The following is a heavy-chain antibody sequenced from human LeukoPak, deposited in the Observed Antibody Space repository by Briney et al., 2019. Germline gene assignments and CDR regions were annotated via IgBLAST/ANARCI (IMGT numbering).Heavy chain of an antibody. D-gene: IGHD3-22*01. CDR1: GFTFSSYA. V-gene: IGHV3-30-3*01. CDR3: ARDRSSYYYDSSGSRGTDV. CDR2: ISYDGSNK. Sequence: GGSLRLSCAASGFTFSSYAMHWVRQAPGKGLEWLAVISYDGSNKYYADSVKGRFTISRDNSKNTLYLQMNSLRAEDTAVYYCARDRSSYYYDSSGSRGTDVWGQGTTVTVSS. J-gene: IGHJ6*02.